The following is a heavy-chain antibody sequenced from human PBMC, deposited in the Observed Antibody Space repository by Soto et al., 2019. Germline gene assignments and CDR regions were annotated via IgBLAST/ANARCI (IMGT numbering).Heavy chain of an antibody. CDR1: GFTFSSYA. J-gene: IGHJ5*02. V-gene: IGHV3-30-3*01. CDR2: ISYDGSNK. Sequence: QVQLVESGGGVVQPGRSLRLSCAASGFTFSSYAMHWVRQAPGKGLEWVAVISYDGSNKYYADSVKGRFTISRDNSKNTLYLQMNSLRAEDTAVYYCARERITIFGVVGVWFDPWGQGILVTVSS. D-gene: IGHD3-3*01. CDR3: ARERITIFGVVGVWFDP.